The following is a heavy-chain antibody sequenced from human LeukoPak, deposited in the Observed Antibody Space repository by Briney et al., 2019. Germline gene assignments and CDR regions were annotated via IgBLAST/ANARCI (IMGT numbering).Heavy chain of an antibody. CDR1: GFTFSTYW. J-gene: IGHJ4*02. CDR3: ARGDKFSGDY. V-gene: IGHV3-7*04. D-gene: IGHD2-15*01. CDR2: IHQDGNEK. Sequence: PGGSLRLSCAASGFTFSTYWMSWVRQAPGKGLEGVADIHQDGNEKYYVDSVKCRFTIYRDNAKNSLYLQMNSLRDEDTAVYYCARGDKFSGDYWGQGTLVTVSS.